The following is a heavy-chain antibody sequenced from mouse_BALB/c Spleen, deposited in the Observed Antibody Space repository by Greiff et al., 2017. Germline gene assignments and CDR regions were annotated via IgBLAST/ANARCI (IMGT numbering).Heavy chain of an antibody. CDR1: GFNIKDTY. Sequence: VQLQQSEAELVKPGASVKLSCTASGFNIKDTYMHWVKQRPEQGLEWIGRIDPANGNTKYDPKFQGKATITADTSSNTAYLQLSSLTSEDTAVYYCARSRSLGPFAYWGQGTLVTVSA. CDR3: ARSRSLGPFAY. V-gene: IGHV14-3*02. CDR2: IDPANGNT. J-gene: IGHJ3*01. D-gene: IGHD4-1*01.